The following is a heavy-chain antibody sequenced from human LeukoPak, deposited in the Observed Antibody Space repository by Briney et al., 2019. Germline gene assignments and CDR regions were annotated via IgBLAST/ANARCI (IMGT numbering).Heavy chain of an antibody. D-gene: IGHD3-3*02. CDR3: ATVELAEFHSNWFDP. J-gene: IGHJ5*02. V-gene: IGHV1-24*01. Sequence: ASVKVSCKVSGYTLTELSMHWVRQAPGKGLEWMGGFDPEDGETIYAQKFQGRVTMTEDTSTDTAYMELSSLRSEDTAVYYCATVELAEFHSNWFDPWGQGTLVTVSS. CDR1: GYTLTELS. CDR2: FDPEDGET.